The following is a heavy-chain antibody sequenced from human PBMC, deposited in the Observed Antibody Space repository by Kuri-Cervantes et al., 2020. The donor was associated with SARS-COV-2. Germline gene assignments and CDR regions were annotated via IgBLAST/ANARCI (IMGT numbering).Heavy chain of an antibody. CDR3: ARHDGGYFDY. J-gene: IGHJ4*02. Sequence: SETLSLTCTVSGGSISSGDYYWSWIRQPPGKGLEWIGYIYYSGSTYYNPSLKSRVTISVDTSKNQFSLKLSSVTGADTAVYYCARHDGGYFDYWGQGTLVTVSS. CDR1: GGSISSGDYY. D-gene: IGHD3-10*01. V-gene: IGHV4-30-4*01. CDR2: IYYSGST.